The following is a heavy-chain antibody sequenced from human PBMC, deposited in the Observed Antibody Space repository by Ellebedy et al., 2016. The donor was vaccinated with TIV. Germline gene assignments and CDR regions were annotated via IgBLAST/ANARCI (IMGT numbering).Heavy chain of an antibody. J-gene: IGHJ4*02. V-gene: IGHV3-23*03. CDR1: GFTFSGYA. Sequence: GESLKISCAASGFTFSGYAMAWARQAPGKGLEWVSVIYSGGDGGDTYYADSVKGRFTISRDNSKNTLYLQMNSLRAEDTAVYYCARDAASNGGKLDYWGQGALVTVSS. D-gene: IGHD4-23*01. CDR3: ARDAASNGGKLDY. CDR2: IYSGGDGGDT.